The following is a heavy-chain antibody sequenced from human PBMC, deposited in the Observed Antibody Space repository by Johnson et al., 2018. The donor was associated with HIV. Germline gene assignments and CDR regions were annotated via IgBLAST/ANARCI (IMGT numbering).Heavy chain of an antibody. J-gene: IGHJ3*02. CDR1: GFTFDDYG. Sequence: VQLVESGGGVVQPGMSLRLSCAASGFTFDDYGMTWVRQAPGKGLEWVSGINWNGGSTTYADSVKGRFTISRDNAKNSLYLQMNSLRAEDTAFYYCATESRYGSGGSCQDDFDIWGQGTMVTVSS. CDR3: ATESRYGSGGSCQDDFDI. D-gene: IGHD2-15*01. V-gene: IGHV3-20*04. CDR2: INWNGGST.